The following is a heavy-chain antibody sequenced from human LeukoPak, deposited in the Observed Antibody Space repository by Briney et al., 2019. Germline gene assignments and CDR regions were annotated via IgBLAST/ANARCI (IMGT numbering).Heavy chain of an antibody. CDR2: ISSSSSYI. D-gene: IGHD3-3*01. CDR3: ARDRFLEWLSSNWFDP. CDR1: GFTFSSYS. V-gene: IGHV3-21*01. Sequence: GGSLRLSCAASGFTFSSYSMNWVRRAPGKGLEWVSSISSSSSYIYYADSVKGRFTISRDNAKNSLYLQMNSLRAEDTAVYYCARDRFLEWLSSNWFDPWGQGTLVTVSS. J-gene: IGHJ5*02.